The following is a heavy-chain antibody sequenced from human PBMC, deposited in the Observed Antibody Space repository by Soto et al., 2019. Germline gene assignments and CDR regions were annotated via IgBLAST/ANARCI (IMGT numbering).Heavy chain of an antibody. CDR1: GDSISTSNW. CDR3: AKRAVEVVDARSLEYFQL. V-gene: IGHV4-4*02. D-gene: IGHD2-15*01. Sequence: XETLSLTCGVSGDSISTSNWWSWFRQNPGKGLEWIGDVHHSGSTNYNPSLKSRVTMSADKSNDHFSLNLSSVTAADTAVYYCAKRAVEVVDARSLEYFQLWGQGTLVTVSS. CDR2: VHHSGST. J-gene: IGHJ1*01.